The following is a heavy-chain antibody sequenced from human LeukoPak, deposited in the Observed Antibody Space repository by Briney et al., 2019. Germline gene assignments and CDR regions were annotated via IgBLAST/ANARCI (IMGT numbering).Heavy chain of an antibody. J-gene: IGHJ4*02. CDR3: ASMSGYYPSYYFDY. CDR2: ISAYNGNI. CDR1: GYTFTSYA. V-gene: IGHV1-18*01. D-gene: IGHD3-3*01. Sequence: ASVKVSCKASGYTFTSYATHWVRQAPGQRLEWLGWISAYNGNIDYAQKLQGRVTLTTDTSTSTAYMEVRSLRSDDTAVYYCASMSGYYPSYYFDYWGQGTLVTVSS.